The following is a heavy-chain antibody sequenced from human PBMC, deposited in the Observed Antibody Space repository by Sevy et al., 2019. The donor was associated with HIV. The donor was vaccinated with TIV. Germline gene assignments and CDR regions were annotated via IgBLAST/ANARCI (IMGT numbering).Heavy chain of an antibody. D-gene: IGHD6-13*01. Sequence: GGSLRLSCAASGLTFNRYPMHWVRQAPGKGLEWVAVISNDGRDKHYADSVKGRFTVSRDNPKNTLYLQMNSLRAEDTAVYYCARDRTIAAADYYFDYWGQGTLVTVSS. CDR1: GLTFNRYP. CDR2: ISNDGRDK. CDR3: ARDRTIAAADYYFDY. J-gene: IGHJ4*02. V-gene: IGHV3-30*04.